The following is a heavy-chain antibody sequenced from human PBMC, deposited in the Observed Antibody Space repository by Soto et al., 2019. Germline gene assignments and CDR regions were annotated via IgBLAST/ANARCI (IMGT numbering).Heavy chain of an antibody. V-gene: IGHV3-15*01. D-gene: IGHD4-17*01. Sequence: GGSLRLSCAASGFTFSNAWMSWVRQAPGKGLEWVGRIKSKTDGGTTDYAAPVKGRFTISRDDSKNTLYLQMNSLKTEDTAVYYCTTGTRLGVRPSKYYYYGMDVWGQGTTVTVSS. J-gene: IGHJ6*02. CDR2: IKSKTDGGTT. CDR3: TTGTRLGVRPSKYYYYGMDV. CDR1: GFTFSNAW.